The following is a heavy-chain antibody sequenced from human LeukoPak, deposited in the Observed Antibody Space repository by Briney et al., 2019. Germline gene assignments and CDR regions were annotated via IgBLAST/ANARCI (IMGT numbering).Heavy chain of an antibody. D-gene: IGHD3-10*01. J-gene: IGHJ4*02. V-gene: IGHV4-59*08. CDR1: GGSISSYY. Sequence: PSETLSLTCTVSGGSISSYYWSWIRQPPGKGLEWIGYIYYSGSTNYNPSLKSRVTISVDTSKDQFSLKLTSVTAADTAVYYCARMTMLRDFDYWGQGTLVTVSS. CDR2: IYYSGST. CDR3: ARMTMLRDFDY.